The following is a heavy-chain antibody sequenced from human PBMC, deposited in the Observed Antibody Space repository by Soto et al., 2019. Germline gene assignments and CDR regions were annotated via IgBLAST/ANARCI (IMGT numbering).Heavy chain of an antibody. CDR3: ARDLVYSSSWYPDAFDI. CDR2: INPSGGSP. V-gene: IGHV1-46*01. Sequence: GASVKVSFKSSGYTFTSYYMHWGRRAPGQGLEWMGIINPSGGSPSYAQKFQGRVTMTRDTSTSTVYMELSSLRSEDTAVYYCARDLVYSSSWYPDAFDIWGQGTMVTVSS. CDR1: GYTFTSYY. J-gene: IGHJ3*02. D-gene: IGHD6-13*01.